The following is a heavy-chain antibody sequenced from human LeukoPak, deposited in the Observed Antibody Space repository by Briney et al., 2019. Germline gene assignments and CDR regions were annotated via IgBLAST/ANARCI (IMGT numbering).Heavy chain of an antibody. CDR1: GLTVNNNY. CDR2: LYIGGNT. J-gene: IGHJ4*02. D-gene: IGHD5-18*01. CDR3: ITAAGYNFGQY. Sequence: GGSLRLSRAASGLTVNNNYMNWVRQAPGKGLEWVSALYIGGNTYYADSVRGRFTISRDNSKNTLYLQMNSLRAEDTAIYYCITAAGYNFGQYWGQGTLVTVSS. V-gene: IGHV3-53*01.